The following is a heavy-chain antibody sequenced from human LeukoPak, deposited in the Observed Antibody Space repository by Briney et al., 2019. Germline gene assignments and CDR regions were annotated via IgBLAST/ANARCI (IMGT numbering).Heavy chain of an antibody. CDR1: GFTFNSYW. Sequence: PGGSLRLSCAASGFTFNSYWMHWVRQAPGKGLVWVSRINSDGSGTAYADSVKGRFTISRDNAKNTLYLQMNSLRAEDTAVYYCAKVPLRYFDWLGNYFDYWGQGTLVTVSS. CDR2: INSDGSGT. J-gene: IGHJ4*02. CDR3: AKVPLRYFDWLGNYFDY. D-gene: IGHD3-9*01. V-gene: IGHV3-74*01.